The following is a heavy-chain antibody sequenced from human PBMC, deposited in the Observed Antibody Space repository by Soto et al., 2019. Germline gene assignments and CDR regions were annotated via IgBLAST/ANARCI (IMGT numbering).Heavy chain of an antibody. CDR3: ARVRGACWEMATIFDY. V-gene: IGHV1-2*04. CDR1: GYTFTGYS. J-gene: IGHJ4*02. D-gene: IGHD5-12*01. CDR2: INPNSGGT. Sequence: LTCKASGYTFTGYSMHWVRQAPGQGLEWMGWINPNSGGTNYAKKYQGWVIMTRDTSIREAYMELSRLRSDDMAVYYCARVRGACWEMATIFDYWGQGTLVTVSS.